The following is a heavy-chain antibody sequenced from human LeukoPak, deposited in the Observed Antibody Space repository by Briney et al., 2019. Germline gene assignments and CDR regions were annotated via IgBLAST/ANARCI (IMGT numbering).Heavy chain of an antibody. J-gene: IGHJ4*02. D-gene: IGHD5-24*01. Sequence: SETLSLTCTVSGGSISSGSYYWSWIRQPAGKGLEWIGRIYTSGSTNYNPSLKSRVTISVDTSKNQFSLKLSSVTAADTAVYYCARGRRRWPEVYYFDYWGRGTLVTVSS. CDR3: ARGRRRWPEVYYFDY. CDR1: GGSISSGSYY. CDR2: IYTSGST. V-gene: IGHV4-61*02.